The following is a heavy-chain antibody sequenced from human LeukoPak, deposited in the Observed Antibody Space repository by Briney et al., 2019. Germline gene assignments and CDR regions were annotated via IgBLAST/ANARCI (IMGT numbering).Heavy chain of an antibody. V-gene: IGHV5-51*01. Sequence: GESLKISCKGSGYSFTSYWISWVRQMPGKGLEWMGIIYPGDSDTRYSPSFQGQVTISADKSISTAYLQWSSLKASDTAMYYCAILWGYCSGGSCYNWFDPWVQGTLVTVSS. D-gene: IGHD2-15*01. CDR1: GYSFTSYW. CDR3: AILWGYCSGGSCYNWFDP. CDR2: IYPGDSDT. J-gene: IGHJ5*02.